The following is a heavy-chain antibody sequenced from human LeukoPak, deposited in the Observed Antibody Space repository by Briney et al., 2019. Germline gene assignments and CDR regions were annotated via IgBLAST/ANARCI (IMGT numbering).Heavy chain of an antibody. J-gene: IGHJ4*02. CDR2: IYHSGST. V-gene: IGHV4-4*02. D-gene: IGHD5-12*01. Sequence: PSGTLSLTCAVSGGSISSSNWWSWVRQPPGKGLEWIGEIYHSGSTNYNPSLKSRVTISVDKSKNQFSLKLSSVTAADTAVYYCARVAGGTVATIILGGFDYWGQGTLVTVSS. CDR3: ARVAGGTVATIILGGFDY. CDR1: GGSISSSNW.